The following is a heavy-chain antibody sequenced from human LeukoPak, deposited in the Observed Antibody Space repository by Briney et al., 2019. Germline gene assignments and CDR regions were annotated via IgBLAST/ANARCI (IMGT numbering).Heavy chain of an antibody. J-gene: IGHJ6*03. D-gene: IGHD5-18*01. CDR2: IRYDGSNK. CDR3: ASLRGYSYGLFYYYMDV. V-gene: IGHV3-33*01. Sequence: QSGGSLRLSCAASGFTFSSYVMHWVRQAPGKGLEWVAVIRYDGSNKYYADSVKGRFTISRDNSKNTLYLQMNSLRAEDTAVYYCASLRGYSYGLFYYYMDVWGKGTTVTVSS. CDR1: GFTFSSYV.